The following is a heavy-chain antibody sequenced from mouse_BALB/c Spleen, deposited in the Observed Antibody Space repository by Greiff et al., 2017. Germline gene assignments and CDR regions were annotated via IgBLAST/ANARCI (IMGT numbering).Heavy chain of an antibody. D-gene: IGHD2-14*01. V-gene: IGHV14-3*02. CDR3: ARRYSKGYFDV. CDR2: IDPANGNT. J-gene: IGHJ1*01. Sequence: VQLQQSGAELVKPGASVKLSCTASGFNIKDTYMHWVKQRPEQGLEWIGRIDPANGNTKYDPKFQGKATIPADTSSNTAYLQLSSLTSEDTAVYYCARRYSKGYFDVWGAGTTVTVSS. CDR1: GFNIKDTY.